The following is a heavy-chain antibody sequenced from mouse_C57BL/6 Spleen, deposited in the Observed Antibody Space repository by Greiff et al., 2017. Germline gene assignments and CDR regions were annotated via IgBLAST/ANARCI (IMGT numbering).Heavy chain of an antibody. J-gene: IGHJ1*03. V-gene: IGHV1-53*01. Sequence: QVQLQQPGTELVKPGASVKLSCKASGYTFTSYWMHWVKQRPGQGLEWIGNINPSNGGTNYNEKFKSKATLTVDKSSSTAYMQRSSLTSEDSAVYYGARSAGGDYVWYVDVWGTGTTVTVSS. CDR1: GYTFTSYW. D-gene: IGHD2-13*01. CDR3: ARSAGGDYVWYVDV. CDR2: INPSNGGT.